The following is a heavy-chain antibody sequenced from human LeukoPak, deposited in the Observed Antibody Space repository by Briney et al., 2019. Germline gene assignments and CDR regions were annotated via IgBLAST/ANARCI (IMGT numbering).Heavy chain of an antibody. CDR3: TRDGHYGDYVFDY. D-gene: IGHD4-17*01. CDR1: GFTFGDYA. J-gene: IGHJ4*02. CDR2: IRSKAYGGTT. V-gene: IGHV3-49*04. Sequence: GGSLRLSCTASGFTFGDYAMSWVRQAPGKGLEWVGFIRSKAYGGTTEYAASVKGRFTISRDDSKSIAYLQMNSLKTEDTAVYYCTRDGHYGDYVFDYWGQGTLVTVSS.